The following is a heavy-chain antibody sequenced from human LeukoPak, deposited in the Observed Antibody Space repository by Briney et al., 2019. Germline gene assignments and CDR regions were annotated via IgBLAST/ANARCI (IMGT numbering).Heavy chain of an antibody. D-gene: IGHD2-15*01. Sequence: ASVKVSCKASGGTFHSYIVTWVRQAPGRGVEWMGGIVPIIGTANYAQKFQGRVTITADDSTSTSYMELRSLRSEDTAIYYCARDQRPSCLGGICYSGDYWGQGNLVTV. V-gene: IGHV1-69*13. CDR2: IVPIIGTA. J-gene: IGHJ4*02. CDR1: GGTFHSYI. CDR3: ARDQRPSCLGGICYSGDY.